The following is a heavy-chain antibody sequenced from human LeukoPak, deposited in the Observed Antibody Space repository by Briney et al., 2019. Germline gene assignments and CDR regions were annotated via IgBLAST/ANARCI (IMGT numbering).Heavy chain of an antibody. D-gene: IGHD3-22*01. J-gene: IGHJ4*02. CDR1: GGSISSYY. Sequence: SETLSLTCTVSGGSISSYYWSWIRQPPGKGLEWIGNICDSGSTNYNPSLKSRVTISVDTSKNQCSLKLSSVTAADTAVYYCARQSISGSSLSYFDYWGQGTLVNVSS. V-gene: IGHV4-59*01. CDR3: ARQSISGSSLSYFDY. CDR2: ICDSGST.